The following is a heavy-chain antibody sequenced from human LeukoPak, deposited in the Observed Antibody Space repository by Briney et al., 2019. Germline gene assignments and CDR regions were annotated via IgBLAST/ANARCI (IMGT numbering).Heavy chain of an antibody. Sequence: PSETLSLTCTVSGXSISSSSYYWGWIRQPPGKGLEWIGSIYYSGSTYYNPSLKSRVTISVDTSKNQFSLKLSSVTAADTAVYYCARHVQVAVAGAWGQGTLVTVSS. CDR1: GXSISSSSYY. V-gene: IGHV4-39*01. D-gene: IGHD6-19*01. J-gene: IGHJ4*02. CDR2: IYYSGST. CDR3: ARHVQVAVAGA.